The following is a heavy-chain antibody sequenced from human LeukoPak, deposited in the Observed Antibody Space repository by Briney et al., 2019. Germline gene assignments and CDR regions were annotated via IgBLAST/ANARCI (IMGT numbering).Heavy chain of an antibody. D-gene: IGHD5-18*01. J-gene: IGHJ4*02. Sequence: SETLSLTCAVYGGSFSGYYWSWIRQPPGKGLEWIGEINHNGSTNYNPSLKSRVTISLDTSKNHFSLKLSSVTAADTAVYYCARDTLRRGYSYGFDYWGQGTLVTVSS. V-gene: IGHV4-34*01. CDR3: ARDTLRRGYSYGFDY. CDR1: GGSFSGYY. CDR2: INHNGST.